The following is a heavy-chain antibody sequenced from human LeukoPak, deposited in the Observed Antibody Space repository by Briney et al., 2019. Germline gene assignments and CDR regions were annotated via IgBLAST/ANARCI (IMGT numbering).Heavy chain of an antibody. Sequence: EASVKVSCKASGYTFTSYDINWVRQATGQGLEWMGWMNPNSGNTGYAQKFQGRVTMTRNTSISTAYMELSSLRSEDTAVYYCARGRSTRYFDWLLYYYYGMDVWGQGTTVTVSS. CDR1: GYTFTSYD. CDR2: MNPNSGNT. D-gene: IGHD3-9*01. CDR3: ARGRSTRYFDWLLYYYYGMDV. J-gene: IGHJ6*02. V-gene: IGHV1-8*01.